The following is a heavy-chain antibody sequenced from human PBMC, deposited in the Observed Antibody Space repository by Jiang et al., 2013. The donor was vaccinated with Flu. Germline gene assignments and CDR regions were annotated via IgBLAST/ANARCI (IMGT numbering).Heavy chain of an antibody. Sequence: EVKKPGASVKVSCKASGYTFTSYGISWVRQAPGQGLEWMGWISAYNGNTNYAQKLQGRVTMTTDTSTSTAYMELRSLRSDDTAVYYCARDWAPYGDHTLGGIWGQGTMVTVSS. CDR3: ARDWAPYGDHTLGGI. CDR1: GYTFTSYG. D-gene: IGHD4-17*01. V-gene: IGHV1-18*01. J-gene: IGHJ3*02. CDR2: ISAYNGNT.